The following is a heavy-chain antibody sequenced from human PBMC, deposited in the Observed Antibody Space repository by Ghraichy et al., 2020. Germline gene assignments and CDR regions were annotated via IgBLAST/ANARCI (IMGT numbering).Heavy chain of an antibody. D-gene: IGHD3-10*01. CDR1: GFTFSSYA. CDR3: AKDSLYGSGSPPSYWYFDL. J-gene: IGHJ2*01. V-gene: IGHV3-23*01. Sequence: GGSLRLSCAASGFTFSSYAMSWVRQAPGKGLEWVSAISGSGGSTYYADSVKGRFTISRDNSKNTLYLQMNSLRAEDTAVYYCAKDSLYGSGSPPSYWYFDLWGRGTLVTVSS. CDR2: ISGSGGST.